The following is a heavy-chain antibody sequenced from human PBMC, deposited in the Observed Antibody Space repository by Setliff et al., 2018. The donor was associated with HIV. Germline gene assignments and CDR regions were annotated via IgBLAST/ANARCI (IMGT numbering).Heavy chain of an antibody. Sequence: ASVKVSCKASGGRFSNYGISWVRQAPGQGLEWMGGIIPIFGTTNYAQMFQGRVTMTADESTSTAYMELSSLRSEDTAVYYCARAVVTNYFDYWGQGTLVTVSS. V-gene: IGHV1-69*13. J-gene: IGHJ4*02. CDR1: GGRFSNYG. CDR2: IIPIFGTT. CDR3: ARAVVTNYFDY. D-gene: IGHD2-15*01.